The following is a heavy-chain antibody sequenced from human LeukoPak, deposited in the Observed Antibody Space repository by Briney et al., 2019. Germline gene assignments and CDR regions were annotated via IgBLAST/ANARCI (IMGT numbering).Heavy chain of an antibody. CDR3: ARGSPAGLPKDPSFDY. D-gene: IGHD2-21*02. CDR2: ISYDGSNK. V-gene: IGHV3-30-3*01. Sequence: PGRSLRLSCAASGLTFSSYAMHWVRQAPGKGLEWVAVISYDGSNKYYADSVKGRFTISRDNSKNTLYLQMNSLRAEDTAVYYCARGSPAGLPKDPSFDYWGQGTLVTVSS. CDR1: GLTFSSYA. J-gene: IGHJ4*02.